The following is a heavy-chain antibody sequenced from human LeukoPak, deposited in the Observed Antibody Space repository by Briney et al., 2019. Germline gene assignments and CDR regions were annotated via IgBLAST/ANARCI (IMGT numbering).Heavy chain of an antibody. V-gene: IGHV3-23*01. Sequence: PGGSLRLSCAASGFTFSSYGMSWVRQAPGKGLEWVSAISGSGGSTYYADSVKGRFTISRDNSKNTLYLQMNSLRVEDTAVYYCAKEPGYSSGFDYWGQGTLVSVSS. CDR1: GFTFSSYG. D-gene: IGHD6-19*01. J-gene: IGHJ4*02. CDR3: AKEPGYSSGFDY. CDR2: ISGSGGST.